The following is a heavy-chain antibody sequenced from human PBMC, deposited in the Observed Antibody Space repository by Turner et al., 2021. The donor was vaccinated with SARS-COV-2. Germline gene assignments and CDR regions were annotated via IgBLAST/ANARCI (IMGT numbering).Heavy chain of an antibody. CDR1: GFTFSSYG. V-gene: IGHV3-30*18. J-gene: IGHJ4*02. D-gene: IGHD4-4*01. Sequence: QVQLVESGGGVVKPWRSLRLYCAASGFTFSSYGMNWVRQAPGKGLEWVAVTSYDGSNKYYADSVKGRFTISRDNSKNTLYLQMNSLRAEDTAVYYCAKQQGLYSNPMYYFDYWGQGTLVTVSS. CDR3: AKQQGLYSNPMYYFDY. CDR2: TSYDGSNK.